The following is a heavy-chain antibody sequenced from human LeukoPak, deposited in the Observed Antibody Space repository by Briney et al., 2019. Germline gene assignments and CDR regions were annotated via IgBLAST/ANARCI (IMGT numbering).Heavy chain of an antibody. Sequence: SVKVSCKASGGTFSSYAISWVRQTPGQGRGWMGRIIPIFGTANYAQKFQGRVTITTDESTSTAYMELSSLRSEDTAVYYCARDIDSSYNWFDPWGQGTLVTVSS. CDR3: ARDIDSSYNWFDP. J-gene: IGHJ5*02. D-gene: IGHD1-26*01. CDR2: IIPIFGTA. CDR1: GGTFSSYA. V-gene: IGHV1-69*05.